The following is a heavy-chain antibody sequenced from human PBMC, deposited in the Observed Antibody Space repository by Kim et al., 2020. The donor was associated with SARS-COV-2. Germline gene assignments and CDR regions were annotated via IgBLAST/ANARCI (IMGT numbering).Heavy chain of an antibody. Sequence: GGSLRLSCAASGFTFSSYGMHWVRQAPGKGLEWVAVISYDGSNKYYADSVKGRFTISRDNSKNTLYLQMNSLRAEDTAVYYCAKGRGFSDWGQGTLVTVSS. J-gene: IGHJ4*02. CDR3: AKGRGFSD. CDR2: ISYDGSNK. CDR1: GFTFSSYG. D-gene: IGHD3-10*01. V-gene: IGHV3-30*18.